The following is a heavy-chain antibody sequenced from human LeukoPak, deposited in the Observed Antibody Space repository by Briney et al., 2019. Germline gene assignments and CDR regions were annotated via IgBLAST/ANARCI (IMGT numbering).Heavy chain of an antibody. CDR2: ISGSGEST. V-gene: IGHV3-23*01. J-gene: IGHJ6*03. CDR3: AKDVGGTNFHYMDV. D-gene: IGHD1-26*01. CDR1: GLSFSSFA. Sequence: PGGSLRLSCAASGLSFSSFAMSWVRQAPGKGLEWVSAISGSGESTYYEDSVKGRFTISRDNSKNTVDVQMNSLRAEDTAVYYCAKDVGGTNFHYMDVWGKGTTVIVSS.